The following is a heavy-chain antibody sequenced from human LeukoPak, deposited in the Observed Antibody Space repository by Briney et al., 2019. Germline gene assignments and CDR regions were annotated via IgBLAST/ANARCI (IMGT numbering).Heavy chain of an antibody. V-gene: IGHV3-48*03. CDR1: GFTFSSFE. J-gene: IGHJ4*02. Sequence: PGGSLRLSCAASGFTFSSFEMNWVRQAPGKGLEWLSYISSSGSTKYYADSVKGRFTISRDNAKNSLYLQMNSLRAEDMAVYYCARGVRKYSSSAGHFYWGQGTLVTVSS. CDR3: ARGVRKYSSSAGHFY. CDR2: ISSSGSTK. D-gene: IGHD6-6*01.